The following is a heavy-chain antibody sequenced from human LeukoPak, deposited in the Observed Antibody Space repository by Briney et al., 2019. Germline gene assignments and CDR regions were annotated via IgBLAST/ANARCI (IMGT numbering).Heavy chain of an antibody. D-gene: IGHD3-22*01. J-gene: IGHJ4*02. CDR1: GGSISSSSYY. CDR2: IYYSGST. Sequence: SETLSLTCTVSGGSISSSSYYWGWIRQPPGKGLEWIGTIYYSGSTYYNPSLKSRVTISVDTSKNQFSLKLSSVTAADTAVYYCASTSHYYDSSGYYSVKYFDYWGQGTLVTVSS. V-gene: IGHV4-39*07. CDR3: ASTSHYYDSSGYYSVKYFDY.